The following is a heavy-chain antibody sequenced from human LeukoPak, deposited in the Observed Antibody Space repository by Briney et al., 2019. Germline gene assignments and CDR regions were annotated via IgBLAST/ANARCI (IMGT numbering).Heavy chain of an antibody. CDR1: GFTFSSYW. CDR3: AREGGGSNAYYYYYMDV. CDR2: IKQDGSEK. D-gene: IGHD1-26*01. J-gene: IGHJ6*03. V-gene: IGHV3-7*03. Sequence: PGGSLRLSCTASGFTFSSYWMTWVRQAPGKGLEWVANIKQDGSEKYYVDSVKGRFTISRDNAKNSLYLQMNSLRAEDTALYYCAREGGGSNAYYYYYMDVWGKGTTVTVSS.